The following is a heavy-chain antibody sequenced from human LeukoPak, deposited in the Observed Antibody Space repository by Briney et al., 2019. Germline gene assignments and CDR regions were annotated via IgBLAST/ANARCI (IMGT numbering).Heavy chain of an antibody. D-gene: IGHD3-22*01. CDR2: ISSTSSTI. V-gene: IGHV3-48*01. J-gene: IGHJ5*02. CDR3: ARSAYINHYYDSSGYVSWFDP. Sequence: GGSLRLSCAPPGFTFSTYNMNWVRQAPGKGLEWVSYISSTSSTIYYADSVKGRFTISRDNDKNSLYLQMNSLRAEDTAVYYCARSAYINHYYDSSGYVSWFDPWGQGTLVTVSS. CDR1: GFTFSTYN.